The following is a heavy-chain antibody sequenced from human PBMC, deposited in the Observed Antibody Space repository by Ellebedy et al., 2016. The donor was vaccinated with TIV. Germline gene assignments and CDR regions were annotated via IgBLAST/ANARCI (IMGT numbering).Heavy chain of an antibody. D-gene: IGHD5-12*01. J-gene: IGHJ4*02. Sequence: GESLKISCAASGFTFSASWMTWVRQAPGQGLEWVANINQDGRTTNYVDSVRGRFTISRDNAKNSLYLQMNSLRAEDTAVYYCARDRGYDTFDYWGQGILVTVSS. CDR2: INQDGRTT. CDR3: ARDRGYDTFDY. CDR1: GFTFSASW. V-gene: IGHV3-7*01.